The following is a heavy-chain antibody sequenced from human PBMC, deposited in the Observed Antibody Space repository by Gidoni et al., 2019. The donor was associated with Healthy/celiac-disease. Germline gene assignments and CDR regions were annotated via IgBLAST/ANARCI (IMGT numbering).Heavy chain of an antibody. CDR2: IWYDGSNK. V-gene: IGHV3-33*01. D-gene: IGHD6-13*01. CDR3: ARDQQGALDY. J-gene: IGHJ4*02. Sequence: QVQLVESGGGVVQPGSSLRLSCAASGFTLSRYGMPWVRQAPGKGLEWVAVIWYDGSNKYYADSVKGRFTISRDNSKNTLYLQMNSLRAEDTAVYYCARDQQGALDYWGQGTLVTVSS. CDR1: GFTLSRYG.